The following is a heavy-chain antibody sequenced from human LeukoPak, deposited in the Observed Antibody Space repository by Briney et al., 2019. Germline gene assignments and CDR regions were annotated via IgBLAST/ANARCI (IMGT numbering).Heavy chain of an antibody. CDR3: ARQADEGRFDP. CDR2: IYYSGST. J-gene: IGHJ5*02. V-gene: IGHV4-39*01. CDR1: GGSISSSSYY. Sequence: PSETLSLTCTVSGGSISSSSYYWGWIRQPPGKGLEWIGSIYYSGSTYYNPSLKSRVTISVDTSKNQFSLKLSSVTAADTAVYYCARQADEGRFDPWGQGTLVTVSS.